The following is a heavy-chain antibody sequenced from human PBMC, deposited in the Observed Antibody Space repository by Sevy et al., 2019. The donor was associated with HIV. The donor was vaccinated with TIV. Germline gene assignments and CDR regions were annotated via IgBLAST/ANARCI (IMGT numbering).Heavy chain of an antibody. D-gene: IGHD3-22*01. J-gene: IGHJ4*02. CDR1: GFTFSSYA. CDR2: ISIIGTST. V-gene: IGHV3-23*01. CDR3: AYDDRSVLNYFDS. Sequence: GGSLRLSCAASGFTFSSYAMSWVRQAPGKGLEWVSAISIIGTSTYYADSVKGRFTISRDNSKNTLFLQMNSLGAEDTAVYCGAYDDRSVLNYFDSWGQGTLVTVSS.